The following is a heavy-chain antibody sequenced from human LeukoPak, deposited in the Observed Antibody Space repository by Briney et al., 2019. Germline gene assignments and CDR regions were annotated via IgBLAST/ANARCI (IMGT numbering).Heavy chain of an antibody. CDR1: GGSISGSSYY. CDR2: IYYSGST. CDR3: ARGMGTLLWFGEPAPHSYNWFDP. V-gene: IGHV4-39*07. D-gene: IGHD3-10*01. Sequence: SETLSLTCTVSGGSISGSSYYWGWIRQPPGKGLEWIGSIYYSGSTYYNPSLKSRVTISVDTSKNQFSLKLSSVTAADTAVYYCARGMGTLLWFGEPAPHSYNWFDPWGQGTLVTVSS. J-gene: IGHJ5*02.